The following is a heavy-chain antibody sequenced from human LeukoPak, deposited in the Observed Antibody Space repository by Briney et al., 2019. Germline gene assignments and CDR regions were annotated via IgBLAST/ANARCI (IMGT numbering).Heavy chain of an antibody. D-gene: IGHD1-26*01. Sequence: GESLKISCKGSGYSFTRYWIAWVRQMPGKGLEWMAIIYPGDSETRYSPSFQGQVTISVDKSITTAYLQWSSLKASDTAMYYCTRRSDSGSYWDWGQGTLVTVSS. CDR2: IYPGDSET. CDR3: TRRSDSGSYWD. J-gene: IGHJ4*02. V-gene: IGHV5-51*01. CDR1: GYSFTRYW.